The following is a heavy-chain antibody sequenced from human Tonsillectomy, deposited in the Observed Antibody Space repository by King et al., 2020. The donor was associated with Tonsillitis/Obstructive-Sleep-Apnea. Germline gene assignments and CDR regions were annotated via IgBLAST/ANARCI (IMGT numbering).Heavy chain of an antibody. Sequence: QLVQSGAEVKKPGASVKVSCKASGYTFTSYDINWVRQATGQGLEWMGWTNPNSGNTGYAQKFQGRVTMTRNTSISTAYMELSSLRSEDTAVYYCARGGYCSSTSCYKGNWFDPWGQGTLVTVSS. CDR1: GYTFTSYD. CDR3: ARGGYCSSTSCYKGNWFDP. J-gene: IGHJ5*02. CDR2: TNPNSGNT. D-gene: IGHD2-2*02. V-gene: IGHV1-8*01.